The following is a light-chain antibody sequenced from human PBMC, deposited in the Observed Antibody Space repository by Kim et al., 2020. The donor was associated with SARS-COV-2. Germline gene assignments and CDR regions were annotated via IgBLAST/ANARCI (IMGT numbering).Light chain of an antibody. V-gene: IGLV1-44*01. Sequence: RVTTDYAGSSFNTGRYTISWYQQVRGTAPKRLIYGNGHRPSGIPSRFSGSKSDTSAALAISGLRCDDEAVYYCAAWNVILDFQVIFGGGTQLTLL. CDR2: GNG. CDR1: SFNTGRYT. CDR3: AAWNVILDFQVI. J-gene: IGLJ2*01.